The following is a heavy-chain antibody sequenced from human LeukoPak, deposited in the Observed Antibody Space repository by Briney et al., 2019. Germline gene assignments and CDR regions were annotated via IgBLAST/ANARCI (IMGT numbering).Heavy chain of an antibody. Sequence: GGSLRLSCTASGLTFSEYAMTWVRQARGKGLEWVSTITAGGSHTYYPNSVKGRFTISRDNSKNTLYLQMNSLRVEDTAVYYCANLNVPWGQGTLVTVSS. CDR3: ANLNVP. CDR2: ITAGGSHT. D-gene: IGHD1-1*01. V-gene: IGHV3-23*01. CDR1: GLTFSEYA. J-gene: IGHJ5*02.